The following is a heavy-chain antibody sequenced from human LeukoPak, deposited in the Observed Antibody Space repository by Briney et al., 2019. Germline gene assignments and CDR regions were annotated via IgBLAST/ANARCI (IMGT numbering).Heavy chain of an antibody. CDR2: INPNSGGT. D-gene: IGHD4-23*01. V-gene: IGHV1-2*02. J-gene: IGHJ4*02. CDR3: ARSPYGGNSFDY. Sequence: ASVKVSCKASGYTFTGYYMHWVRQAPGQGLEWMGWINPNSGGTNYAQKFQGRVTMTRDTSISTAYMELSRLRPDDTAVYYCARSPYGGNSFDYWGQGTLVTVSS. CDR1: GYTFTGYY.